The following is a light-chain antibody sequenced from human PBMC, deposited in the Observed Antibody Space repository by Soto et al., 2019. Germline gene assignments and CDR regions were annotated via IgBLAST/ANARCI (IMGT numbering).Light chain of an antibody. Sequence: DLQMTQSPSSLSASVGDRVAITCRASQNIRNYLNWYQQKPGKAPRVLIYGAASLKSGVPSRFSGSGSGTNFSLTINSLQPEDYATYYCQQSYNIQALTFGGGTKVEIK. CDR3: QQSYNIQALT. CDR2: GAA. J-gene: IGKJ4*01. V-gene: IGKV1-39*01. CDR1: QNIRNY.